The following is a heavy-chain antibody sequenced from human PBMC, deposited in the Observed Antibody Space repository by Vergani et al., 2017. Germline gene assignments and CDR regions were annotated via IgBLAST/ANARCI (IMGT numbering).Heavy chain of an antibody. CDR2: ICHTEDT. Sequence: QVQLQESGPGLVKPPGTLSLTCAVSGDSISSNNCWTWVRQPPGKGLEWIGEICHTEDTKYSPSLKSRVTVSGDESRNLFSMRLNSVTAEDTAVDYCATIGYRRWGYYFDYWGQGILVTVSS. CDR3: ATIGYRRWGYYFDY. V-gene: IGHV4-4*03. D-gene: IGHD2-2*02. J-gene: IGHJ4*02. CDR1: GDSISSNNC.